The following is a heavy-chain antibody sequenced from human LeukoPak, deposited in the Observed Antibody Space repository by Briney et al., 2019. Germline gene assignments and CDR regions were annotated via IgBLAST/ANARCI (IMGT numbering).Heavy chain of an antibody. CDR3: ARDPLGRYSGWRF. Sequence: GGSLRLSCAASGFSFTDYWMSWVRQAPGKGPEWVAHLNEDGSRIVYLDTVKGRFTISRDNTKNSLFLQMNSLRAEDTAVYYCARDPLGRYSGWRFWGQGTLVTVSS. D-gene: IGHD3-16*01. V-gene: IGHV3-7*04. J-gene: IGHJ4*02. CDR1: GFSFTDYW. CDR2: LNEDGSRI.